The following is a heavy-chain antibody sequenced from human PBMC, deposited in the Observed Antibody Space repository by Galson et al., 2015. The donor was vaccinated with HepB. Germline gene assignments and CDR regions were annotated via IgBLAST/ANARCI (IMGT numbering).Heavy chain of an antibody. J-gene: IGHJ4*02. CDR1: GFTFSSYA. CDR3: ARDLSSGSYDY. D-gene: IGHD1-26*01. CDR2: ISYDGSNK. Sequence: SLRLSCAASGFTFSSYAMHWVRQAPGKGLEWVAVISYDGSNKYYADSVKGRFTISRDNSKNTLYLQMNSLRAEDTAVYYCARDLSSGSYDYWGQGTLVTVSS. V-gene: IGHV3-30*04.